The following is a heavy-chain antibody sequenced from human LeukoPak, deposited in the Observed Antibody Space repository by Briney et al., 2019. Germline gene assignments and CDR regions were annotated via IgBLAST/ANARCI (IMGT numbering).Heavy chain of an antibody. J-gene: IGHJ5*02. D-gene: IGHD1-26*01. CDR1: SGSISSSNYY. CDR3: ARDGRLWGSVLDP. Sequence: SQTLSLTCTVSSGSISSSNYYWSWIRQPAGKGLEWIGRIYTSGSTNYNPSLKSRVTMSVDTSKNQFSLKLSSVTAADTAVYYCARDGRLWGSVLDPWGQGTLVTVSS. CDR2: IYTSGST. V-gene: IGHV4-61*02.